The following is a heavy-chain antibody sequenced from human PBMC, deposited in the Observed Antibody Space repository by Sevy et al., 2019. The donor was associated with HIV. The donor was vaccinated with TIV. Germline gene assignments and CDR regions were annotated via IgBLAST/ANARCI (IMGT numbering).Heavy chain of an antibody. CDR2: ISYDGSNK. J-gene: IGHJ4*02. CDR3: AKDRGGGYCASASCYGDY. Sequence: GGSLRLSCAASGFTFSSHGMHWVRQVPGKGLEWVSAISYDGSNKYYADSVKGRFTVSRDYSKNTPYLQMNSVRPEDTAVYYCAKDRGGGYCASASCYGDYWGQGTLVTVSS. D-gene: IGHD2-2*01. V-gene: IGHV3-30*18. CDR1: GFTFSSHG.